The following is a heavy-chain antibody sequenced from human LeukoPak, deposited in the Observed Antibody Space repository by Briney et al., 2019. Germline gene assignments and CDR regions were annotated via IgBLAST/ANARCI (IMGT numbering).Heavy chain of an antibody. D-gene: IGHD5-18*01. V-gene: IGHV3-23*01. CDR1: GFTFSSYA. CDR2: ISGSGGST. J-gene: IGHJ4*02. CDR3: AKDNVPQLPGYYFDY. Sequence: GGSLRLSCAATGFTFSSYAMSWVRQAPGKGLEWVSAISGSGGSTYYADSVKGRFTISRDNSKNTLYLQMNSLRAEDTAVYYCAKDNVPQLPGYYFDYWGQGTLVTVSS.